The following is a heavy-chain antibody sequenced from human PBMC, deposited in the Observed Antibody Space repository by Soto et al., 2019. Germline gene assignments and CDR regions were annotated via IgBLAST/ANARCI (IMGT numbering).Heavy chain of an antibody. V-gene: IGHV3-53*04. CDR2: IYSGPST. CDR1: GFTVSSNY. Sequence: EVPLVESGGGLVQPGGSLRLSCAASGFTVSSNYMSWDRQAPGKGLEWVSVIYSGPSTYYADYVNGRFTISRNNTKNTLYLQMTSLRAEDTAVYYCARAPTTKQVTTPSNDAFDIWGQGTMVTVSS. CDR3: ARAPTTKQVTTPSNDAFDI. J-gene: IGHJ3*02. D-gene: IGHD4-4*01.